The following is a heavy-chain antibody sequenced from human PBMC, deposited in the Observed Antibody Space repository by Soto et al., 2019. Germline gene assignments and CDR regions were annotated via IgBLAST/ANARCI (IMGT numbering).Heavy chain of an antibody. CDR2: ISSYNDYT. Sequence: QVQLVQSGAEVKKPGASVKVSCKASGYTFTTYGISWVRQAPGQGLEWMGWISSYNDYTNYAQKLQGRVTLTTDTSTGTDYMELRSLRTDDTAVYFCARDGFYAGLGRYSYVYSPPRYYGMDVWGQGTTVTVSS. V-gene: IGHV1-18*01. CDR1: GYTFTTYG. CDR3: ARDGFYAGLGRYSYVYSPPRYYGMDV. J-gene: IGHJ6*02. D-gene: IGHD5-18*01.